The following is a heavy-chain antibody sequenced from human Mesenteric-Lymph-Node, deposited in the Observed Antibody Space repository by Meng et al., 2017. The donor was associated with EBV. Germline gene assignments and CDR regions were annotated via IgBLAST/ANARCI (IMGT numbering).Heavy chain of an antibody. CDR1: GGSISTYY. V-gene: IGHV4-59*01. Sequence: VQLQESGPVLVKPSETLSLTCTVSGGSISTYYWTWIRQAPGKGLEWIGYIYYSGSTTYNPSLESRVTISVDTSENQFSMRLNSMTAADTAVYYCARGRHGYKIWTYFDHWGQGALVTVSS. CDR3: ARGRHGYKIWTYFDH. CDR2: IYYSGST. J-gene: IGHJ4*02. D-gene: IGHD5-24*01.